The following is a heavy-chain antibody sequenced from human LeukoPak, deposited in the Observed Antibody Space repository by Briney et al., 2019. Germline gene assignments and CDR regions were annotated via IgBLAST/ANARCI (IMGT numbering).Heavy chain of an antibody. CDR2: IYTIGST. J-gene: IGHJ4*02. V-gene: IGHV4-61*02. CDR3: ARELYDSSGYYLYFDY. Sequence: SETLSLTCTVSGGSISSGMYYWSCIRQPAGRGRECIGRIYTIGSTNYNPSLNSRVTISVNTSKNQFSLKLSSVTAADTAVYYCARELYDSSGYYLYFDYWGQGTLVTVSS. CDR1: GGSISSGMYY. D-gene: IGHD3-22*01.